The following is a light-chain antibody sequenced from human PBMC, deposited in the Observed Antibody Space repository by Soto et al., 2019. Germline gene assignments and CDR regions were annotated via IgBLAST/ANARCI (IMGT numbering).Light chain of an antibody. CDR3: QQYDNWPLT. V-gene: IGKV3-15*01. J-gene: IGKJ4*01. CDR2: GAS. Sequence: EIVMTQSPATLSVSPGERATLSCRASQSVSSNLAWYQQRPGQAPRLLIYGASTRATGIPASFSGSGSGTEFTLTISSLQSEDFAAYYCQQYDNWPLTFGGGTKVVIK. CDR1: QSVSSN.